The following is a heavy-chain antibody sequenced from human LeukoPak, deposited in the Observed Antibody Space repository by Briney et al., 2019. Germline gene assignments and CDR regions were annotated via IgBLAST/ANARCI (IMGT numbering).Heavy chain of an antibody. Sequence: GGSLRLSCAASGFTFSSYAMHWVRQAPGKGLEWVAVISYDGSNKYYADSVKGRFTISRDNSKNTLYLQMNSLRAEDTALYYCARLRYWNVYYFDYWGQGTLVTVSS. CDR2: ISYDGSNK. D-gene: IGHD3-9*01. J-gene: IGHJ4*02. V-gene: IGHV3-30*04. CDR1: GFTFSSYA. CDR3: ARLRYWNVYYFDY.